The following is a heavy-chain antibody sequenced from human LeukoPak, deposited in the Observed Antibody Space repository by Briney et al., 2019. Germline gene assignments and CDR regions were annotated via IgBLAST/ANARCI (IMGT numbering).Heavy chain of an antibody. CDR1: GYTFTCYG. Sequence: GASVKVSCKASGYTFTCYGISWVRQAPGQGLEWMGWISAYNGNTNYAQKLQGRVTMTTDTSTSTAYMELRSLRSEDTGVSYCARDLAVLIERSRIAPWGPGKLVTVSS. D-gene: IGHD1-1*01. CDR3: ARDLAVLIERSRIAP. CDR2: ISAYNGNT. V-gene: IGHV1-18*01. J-gene: IGHJ5*02.